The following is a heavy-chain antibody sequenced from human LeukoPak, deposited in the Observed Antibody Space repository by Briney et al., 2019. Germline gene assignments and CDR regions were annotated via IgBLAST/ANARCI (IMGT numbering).Heavy chain of an antibody. Sequence: SETLSLTCTVSGVSISSYYWSWIRQPAGKGLEWIGRTYSSGSTTYNPSLKSRVTMSVDTSKNQFSLRLTSVTAADMAVYYCASASGGNLNFDYWGQGILVTVSS. CDR1: GVSISSYY. CDR3: ASASGGNLNFDY. D-gene: IGHD2-15*01. J-gene: IGHJ4*02. CDR2: TYSSGST. V-gene: IGHV4-4*07.